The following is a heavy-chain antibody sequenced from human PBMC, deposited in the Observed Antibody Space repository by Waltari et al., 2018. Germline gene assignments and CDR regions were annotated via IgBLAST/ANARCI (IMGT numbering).Heavy chain of an antibody. D-gene: IGHD6-19*01. Sequence: YVWSGIRQAPGKGVQWVGCCRHAGETKFNPALKSRVTMAVDTSKGQFALKLTSVSATDTAVYFCARWDSRGRYFGDWGQGTPVTVSS. CDR3: ARWDSRGRYFGD. CDR1: YV. J-gene: IGHJ4*02. CDR2: CRHAGET. V-gene: IGHV4-59*08.